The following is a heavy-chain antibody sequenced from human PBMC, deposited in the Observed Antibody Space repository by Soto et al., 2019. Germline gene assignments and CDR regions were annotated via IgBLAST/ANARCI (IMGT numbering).Heavy chain of an antibody. CDR1: GGTFSSYT. J-gene: IGHJ6*03. Sequence: QVQLVQSGAEVKKPGSSVKVSCKASGGTFSSYTISWVRQAPGQGLEWMGRIIPILGIANYAQKFQGRVTITADKSTSTAYMELSSLRSEDTAVYYCAKTAVPAAISYYYYMDVWGKGTTVTVSS. D-gene: IGHD2-2*01. V-gene: IGHV1-69*02. CDR2: IIPILGIA. CDR3: AKTAVPAAISYYYYMDV.